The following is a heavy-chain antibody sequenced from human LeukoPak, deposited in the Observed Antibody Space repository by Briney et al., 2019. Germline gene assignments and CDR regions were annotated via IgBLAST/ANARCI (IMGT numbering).Heavy chain of an antibody. V-gene: IGHV4-34*01. D-gene: IGHD3-10*01. Sequence: PSETLSLTCAVYGGSFSGYYWSWIRQPPGKGLEWIGEINHSGSTNYNPSLKSRVTISVDTSKNQFSLKLSSVTAADTAVYYCATCTYGSGDTNKLWFDPWGQGTLVTVSS. CDR1: GGSFSGYY. CDR3: ATCTYGSGDTNKLWFDP. J-gene: IGHJ5*02. CDR2: INHSGST.